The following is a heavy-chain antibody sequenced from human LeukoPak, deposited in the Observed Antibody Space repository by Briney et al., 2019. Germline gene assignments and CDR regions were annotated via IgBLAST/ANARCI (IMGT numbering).Heavy chain of an antibody. V-gene: IGHV1-18*04. J-gene: IGHJ4*02. CDR2: MSAYNGNR. D-gene: IGHD6-19*01. CDR3: AREFRVLSVAGTVRYFDY. CDR1: GYTFTSYG. Sequence: ASAKVSCKASGYTFTSYGISWGGQAAGQGLEGRGWMSAYNGNRNYAQKLQGRVTKTTDTSTTTAYMELRSLRSDDTAVYSCAREFRVLSVAGTVRYFDYWGQGTLVTVSS.